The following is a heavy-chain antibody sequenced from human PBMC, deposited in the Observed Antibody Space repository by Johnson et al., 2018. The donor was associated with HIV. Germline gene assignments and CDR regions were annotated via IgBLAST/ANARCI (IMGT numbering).Heavy chain of an antibody. CDR1: GFSFTNAW. J-gene: IGHJ3*01. CDR2: IRYDGSNK. Sequence: QMLLVESGGGLVQPGGSLRLSCAASGFSFTNAWMSWVRQAPGKGLEWVAFIRYDGSNKYYADSVKGRFTISRDNSKNTLYLQMNSLRAEDTAVYYCAKGDTVVGAKYAFDFWGQGTMVTVSS. D-gene: IGHD1-26*01. CDR3: AKGDTVVGAKYAFDF. V-gene: IGHV3-30*02.